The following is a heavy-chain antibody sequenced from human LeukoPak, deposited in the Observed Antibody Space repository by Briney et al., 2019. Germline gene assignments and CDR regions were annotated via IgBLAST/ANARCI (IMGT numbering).Heavy chain of an antibody. CDR1: GYTFTSYG. Sequence: ASVKVSCKASGYTFTSYGISWVRQAPGQGLEWMGWISAYNGNTNYAQKLQGRVIMTTDTSTSTAYMELRSLRSDDTAVYYCARGRIARATVTTFVDYWGQGTLVTVSS. D-gene: IGHD4-17*01. CDR3: ARGRIARATVTTFVDY. V-gene: IGHV1-18*01. J-gene: IGHJ4*02. CDR2: ISAYNGNT.